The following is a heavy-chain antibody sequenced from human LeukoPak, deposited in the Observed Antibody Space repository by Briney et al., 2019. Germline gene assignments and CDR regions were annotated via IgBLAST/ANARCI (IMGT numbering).Heavy chain of an antibody. V-gene: IGHV7-4-1*02. CDR1: GYTFTNYA. CDR3: ARLYWYYYDNGPGGSDAFDF. CDR2: INTNTGNP. Sequence: ASVKVSCKTSGYTFTNYAMNWVRQAPGQGLEWMGWINTNTGNPTYAQDFTGRFVFSLDTSVSTAYLQISSLKAEDTAVYCCARLYWYYYDNGPGGSDAFDFWGQGTTVTVSS. D-gene: IGHD3-22*01. J-gene: IGHJ3*01.